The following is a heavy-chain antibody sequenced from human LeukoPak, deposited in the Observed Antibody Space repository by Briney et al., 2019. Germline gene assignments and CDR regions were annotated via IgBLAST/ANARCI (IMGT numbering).Heavy chain of an antibody. CDR1: GGSFSGYY. Sequence: TSETLSLTCAVYGGSFSGYYWSWIRQPPGKGLEWIGEINHSGSTNYNPSLKSRVTISVDTSKNQFSLKLSSVTAADAAVYYCARGYPFGGVIWDYWGQGTLVTVSS. CDR3: ARGYPFGGVIWDY. D-gene: IGHD3-16*01. J-gene: IGHJ4*02. V-gene: IGHV4-34*01. CDR2: INHSGST.